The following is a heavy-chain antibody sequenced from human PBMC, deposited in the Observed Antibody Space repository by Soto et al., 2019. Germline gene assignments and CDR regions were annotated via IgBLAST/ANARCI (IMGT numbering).Heavy chain of an antibody. CDR3: ATYTGSYYHYGMDV. J-gene: IGHJ6*02. CDR2: ISSGSSYI. D-gene: IGHD5-12*01. CDR1: GFTFSTYS. V-gene: IGHV3-21*01. Sequence: DVQLVESGGGLVEPGGSLRLSCAASGFTFSTYSMNWVRQAPGKGLEWVSSISSGSSYIYYADSVKGRFTISRDNAHNSLYLQMNSLRAEDTAVYYCATYTGSYYHYGMDVWGQGTTVTVSS.